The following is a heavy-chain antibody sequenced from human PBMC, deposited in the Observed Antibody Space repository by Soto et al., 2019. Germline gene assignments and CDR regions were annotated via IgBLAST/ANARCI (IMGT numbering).Heavy chain of an antibody. CDR3: ATEESYYYDSSGYHNWFDP. J-gene: IGHJ5*02. CDR1: GYTFTSYD. V-gene: IGHV1-8*01. Sequence: ASVKVSCKASGYTFTSYDINWVRQATGQGLEWMGWMNPNSGNTGYAQKFQGRVTMTEDTSTDTAYMELSSLRSEDTAVYYCATEESYYYDSSGYHNWFDPWGQGTLVTVSS. D-gene: IGHD3-22*01. CDR2: MNPNSGNT.